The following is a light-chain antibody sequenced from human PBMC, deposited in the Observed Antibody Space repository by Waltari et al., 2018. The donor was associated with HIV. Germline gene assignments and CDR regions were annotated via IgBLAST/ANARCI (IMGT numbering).Light chain of an antibody. Sequence: QSALTQPASVSGSPGPSIPLTCTATRSGVAGNDSVPRYQQHPGNAPKLMIYEVSNRPSGVSNRFSGSKSGNTASLTISGLQAEDEADYYCSSYTSSSTLVFGTGTKVTVL. CDR3: SSYTSSSTLV. CDR1: RSGVAGNDS. J-gene: IGLJ1*01. CDR2: EVS. V-gene: IGLV2-14*01.